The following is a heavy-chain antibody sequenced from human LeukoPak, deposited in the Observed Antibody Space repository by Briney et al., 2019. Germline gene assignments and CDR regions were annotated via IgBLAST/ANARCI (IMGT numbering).Heavy chain of an antibody. CDR3: ARDPYYDSSGYLGY. D-gene: IGHD3-22*01. CDR2: IYTSGST. J-gene: IGHJ4*02. V-gene: IGHV4-4*07. Sequence: SETLSLTCTVSGGSISSYYLSWIRQPAGKGLEWIGRIYTSGSTNYNPSLKSRVTMSVDTSKNQFSLKLSSVTAADTAVYYCARDPYYDSSGYLGYWGQGTLVTVSS. CDR1: GGSISSYY.